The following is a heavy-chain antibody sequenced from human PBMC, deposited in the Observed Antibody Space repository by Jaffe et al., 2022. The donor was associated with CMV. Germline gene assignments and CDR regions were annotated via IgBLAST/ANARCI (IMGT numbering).Heavy chain of an antibody. CDR3: ASGHMDV. Sequence: QVQLVQSGAEVKKPGSSVKVSCKASGGTFSSYAISWVRQAPGQGFEWMGRIIVNLGLASYAQKFQGRVTINADKSTTTAYMELSSLRSEDTAIYYCASGHMDVWGEGTTVSVSS. J-gene: IGHJ6*03. CDR2: IIVNLGLA. CDR1: GGTFSSYA. V-gene: IGHV1-69*09.